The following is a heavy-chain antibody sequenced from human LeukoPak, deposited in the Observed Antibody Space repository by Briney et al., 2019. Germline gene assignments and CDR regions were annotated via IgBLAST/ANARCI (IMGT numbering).Heavy chain of an antibody. Sequence: GGSLRLSCAASGFTFSNAWMSWVRQAPGKGLEWVGRIKSKTDGGTTDYAAPVKGRFTISRDDSKNTLYLQMNSLRAEDTAVYYCAKSGGSYYYYGMDVWGQGTTVTVSS. V-gene: IGHV3-15*01. CDR1: GFTFSNAW. D-gene: IGHD1-26*01. CDR2: IKSKTDGGTT. J-gene: IGHJ6*02. CDR3: AKSGGSYYYYGMDV.